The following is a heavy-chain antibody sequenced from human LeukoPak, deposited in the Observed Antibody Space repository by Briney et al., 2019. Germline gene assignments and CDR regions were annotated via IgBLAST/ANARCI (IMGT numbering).Heavy chain of an antibody. V-gene: IGHV3-48*04. CDR1: GFTFSSYS. Sequence: QPGGSLRLSCAASGFTFSSYSMNWVRQAPGKGLEWVSYISTGSSTIYYADSVKGRFTISRDNAKNSLYLQMNSLRAEDTAVYYCASQGGYYYDTSSDYWGQGTLVTVSS. D-gene: IGHD3-22*01. J-gene: IGHJ4*02. CDR2: ISTGSSTI. CDR3: ASQGGYYYDTSSDY.